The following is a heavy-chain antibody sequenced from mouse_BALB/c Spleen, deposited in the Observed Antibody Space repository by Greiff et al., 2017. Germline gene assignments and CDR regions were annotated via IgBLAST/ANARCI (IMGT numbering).Heavy chain of an antibody. CDR2: IWAGGST. D-gene: IGHD2-4*01. V-gene: IGHV2-9*02. CDR1: GFSLTSYG. CDR3: ARVYYDLYYAMDY. J-gene: IGHJ4*01. Sequence: QVQLKESGPGLVAPSQSLSITCTVSGFSLTSYGVHWVRQPPGKGLEWLGVIWAGGSTNYNSALMSRLSISKDNSKSQVFLKMNSLQTDDTAMYYCARVYYDLYYAMDYWGQGTSVTVSS.